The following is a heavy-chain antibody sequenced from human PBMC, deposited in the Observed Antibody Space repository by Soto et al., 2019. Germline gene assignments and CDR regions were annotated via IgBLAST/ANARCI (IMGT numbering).Heavy chain of an antibody. D-gene: IGHD3-10*01. CDR3: ARGAPPDSHNYFALDV. J-gene: IGHJ6*02. CDR1: GDSFNNDG. V-gene: IGHV1-69*06. Sequence: GASVKVSCKASGDSFNNDGVNWVRQAPGQGLEWVGGIIPHFGPAKYPQKFQGRATITADTPTNTVFMELLSLTSDDTAIYYCARGAPPDSHNYFALDVWGQGTSVTVSS. CDR2: IIPHFGPA.